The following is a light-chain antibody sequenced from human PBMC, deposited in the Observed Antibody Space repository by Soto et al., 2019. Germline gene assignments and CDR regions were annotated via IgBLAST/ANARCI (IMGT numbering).Light chain of an antibody. CDR1: SSNIGSNY. V-gene: IGLV1-51*01. CDR2: DNN. J-gene: IGLJ2*01. CDR3: GTWDSRLSVVL. Sequence: QSVLTQPPSVSAAPGQKVTISCSGSSSNIGSNYVSWYQQFPGTAPKLLIYDNNKRRSGIPDRFFGSKSGTSATLGITGLQTGDEADYYCGTWDSRLSVVLFGGGTKLTVL.